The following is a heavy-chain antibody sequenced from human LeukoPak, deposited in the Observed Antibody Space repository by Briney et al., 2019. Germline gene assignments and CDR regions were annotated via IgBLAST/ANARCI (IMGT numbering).Heavy chain of an antibody. D-gene: IGHD3-9*01. J-gene: IGHJ4*02. CDR1: GFTFSNYP. Sequence: PGGSLRLSCAASGFTFSNYPMSWVRQAPGKGLEWVSYISSSGSTIYYADSVKGRFTISRDNAKNSLYLQMNSLRAGDTAVYYCARVRPRGRFDWLSGPFDYWGQGTLVTVSS. V-gene: IGHV3-11*04. CDR2: ISSSGSTI. CDR3: ARVRPRGRFDWLSGPFDY.